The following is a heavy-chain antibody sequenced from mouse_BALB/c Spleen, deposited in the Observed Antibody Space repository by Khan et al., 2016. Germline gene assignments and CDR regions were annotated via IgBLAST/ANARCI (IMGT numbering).Heavy chain of an antibody. D-gene: IGHD2-2*01. CDR2: INTYTGDP. V-gene: IGHV9-3-1*01. J-gene: IGHJ4*01. Sequence: QIQLVQSGPELKKPGETVKISCKASGYTFTNYGMNWVKQAPGQILKWMGWINTYTGDPTYADAFKGRFAFSLDTSASSAYLRIPILAIEDTATFVCAKSDNGYVYSLDCWDQRTAATFSS. CDR3: AKSDNGYVYSLDC. CDR1: GYTFTNYG.